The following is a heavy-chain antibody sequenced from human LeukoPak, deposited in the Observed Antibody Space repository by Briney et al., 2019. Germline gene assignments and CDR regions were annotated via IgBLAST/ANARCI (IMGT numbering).Heavy chain of an antibody. J-gene: IGHJ4*02. Sequence: GGSLRLSCAASGFAFSSYGMSWVRQAPGKGLEWVSAISGSGGSTYYADSVKGRFTISRDNSKNTLYLQMNSLRAEDTAVYYCAKSVPITMVRGVISYFDYWGQGTLVTVSS. CDR3: AKSVPITMVRGVISYFDY. V-gene: IGHV3-23*01. D-gene: IGHD3-10*01. CDR2: ISGSGGST. CDR1: GFAFSSYG.